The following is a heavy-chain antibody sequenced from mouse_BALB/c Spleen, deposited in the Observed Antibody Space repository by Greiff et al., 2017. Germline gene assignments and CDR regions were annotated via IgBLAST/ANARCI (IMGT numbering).Heavy chain of an antibody. CDR1: GYTFTDYA. D-gene: IGHD1-1*01. CDR3: ARGLLRGAMDY. Sequence: VQLQQSGAELVRPGVSVKISCKGSGYTFTDYAMHWVKQSHAKSLEWIGVISTYYGDASYNQKFKGKATMTVDKSSSTAYMELARLTSEDSAIYYCARGLLRGAMDYWGQGTSVTVSS. V-gene: IGHV1S137*01. J-gene: IGHJ4*01. CDR2: ISTYYGDA.